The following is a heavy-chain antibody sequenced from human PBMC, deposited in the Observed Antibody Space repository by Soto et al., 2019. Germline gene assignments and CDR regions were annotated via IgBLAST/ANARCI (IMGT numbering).Heavy chain of an antibody. V-gene: IGHV4-34*01. D-gene: IGHD6-13*01. CDR3: ATYKGIAAAQAFDP. Sequence: QVQLQQWGAGLLKPSETLSLTCAVYGGSFSGYYWSWIRQPPGKGLEWIGEINHSGSTNYNPSLKGRVTISVATAKNKFSLKLSSVTAADTAVYDCATYKGIAAAQAFDPWGQGTLVTVSS. CDR2: INHSGST. J-gene: IGHJ5*02. CDR1: GGSFSGYY.